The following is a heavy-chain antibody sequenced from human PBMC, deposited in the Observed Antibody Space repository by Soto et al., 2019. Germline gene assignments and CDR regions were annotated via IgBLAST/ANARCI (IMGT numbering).Heavy chain of an antibody. CDR1: GFTFSSYA. J-gene: IGHJ4*02. CDR3: AKDGAAGSSGWYGTQFDY. V-gene: IGHV3-23*01. CDR2: IRGSGGST. D-gene: IGHD6-19*01. Sequence: GGSLRLSCAASGFTFSSYAMICVHQAPGKGLEWVPAIRGSGGSTYYADSVKGRFTISRDNSKNTLYLQMNSLRAEDTAVYYCAKDGAAGSSGWYGTQFDYWGQGTLVTVSS.